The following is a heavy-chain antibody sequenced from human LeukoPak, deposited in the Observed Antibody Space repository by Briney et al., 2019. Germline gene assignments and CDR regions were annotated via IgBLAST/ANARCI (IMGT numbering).Heavy chain of an antibody. Sequence: PSETLSLTCAVSGGSISSSNWWSWIRQPPGKGLEWIGSIYHSGSTYYNPSLKSRVTISVDTSKNQFSLKLSSVTAADTAVYYCARVWFGDFWFDPWGQGTLVTVSS. J-gene: IGHJ5*02. CDR2: IYHSGST. CDR1: GGSISSSNW. CDR3: ARVWFGDFWFDP. D-gene: IGHD3-10*01. V-gene: IGHV4-4*02.